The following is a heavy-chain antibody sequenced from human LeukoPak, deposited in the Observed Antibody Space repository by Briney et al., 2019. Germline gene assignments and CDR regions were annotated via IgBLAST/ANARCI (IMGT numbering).Heavy chain of an antibody. J-gene: IGHJ4*02. CDR1: DFTFSSYS. CDR3: ARDRISGDGYNTLGY. D-gene: IGHD5-24*01. CDR2: ISSSSSYI. Sequence: GGSLRLSCAASDFTFSSYSINWVRQAPGKGLEWVSSISSSSSYIYYADSVKGRFTISRDNAKNSLYLQMNSLRAEDTAVYYCARDRISGDGYNTLGYWGQGTLVTVSS. V-gene: IGHV3-21*01.